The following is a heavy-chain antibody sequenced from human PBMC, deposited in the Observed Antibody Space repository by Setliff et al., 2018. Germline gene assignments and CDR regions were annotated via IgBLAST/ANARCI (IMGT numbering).Heavy chain of an antibody. D-gene: IGHD3-22*01. Sequence: ASVKVSCKTSGYTFSSYGISWVRQAPGQGLQWMGWISADNGHTKNVQGFQGRVTMTTDTTTSTAYMELRSLRSDDTAVYYCARERAYDGINYYGMDVWGQGTTVTSPQ. V-gene: IGHV1-18*01. CDR3: ARERAYDGINYYGMDV. J-gene: IGHJ6*01. CDR1: GYTFSSYG. CDR2: ISADNGHT.